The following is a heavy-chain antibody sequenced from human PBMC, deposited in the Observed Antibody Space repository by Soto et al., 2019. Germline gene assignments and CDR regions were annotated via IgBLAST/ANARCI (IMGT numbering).Heavy chain of an antibody. D-gene: IGHD2-2*01. CDR3: ARQYCISTSCYAGSDF. Sequence: GVSLRVSCKGSGYRFTTYWIGWVRQMPGKGLEWMGIIYPGDSDTRYSPSFQGQVTISADKSISTAYLQWSSLKASDTAMYYCARQYCISTSCYAGSDFWGQGTLVTVSS. V-gene: IGHV5-51*01. CDR2: IYPGDSDT. J-gene: IGHJ4*02. CDR1: GYRFTTYW.